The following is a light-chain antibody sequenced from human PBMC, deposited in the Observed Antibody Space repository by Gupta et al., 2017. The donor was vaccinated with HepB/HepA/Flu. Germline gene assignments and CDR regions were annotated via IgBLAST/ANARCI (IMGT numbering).Light chain of an antibody. V-gene: IGKV3-20*01. CDR2: GAS. CDR3: HQYGNSSQVT. Sequence: EMVLTQSPGTLSLSPGERATLSCRASQNIRNSYLAWYQQKPGQAPRLVIYGASTRATGIPDRLSGSGSGTDFSIMISRLEPEDFAVYYCHQYGNSSQVTFGQGTRLEIK. CDR1: QNIRNSY. J-gene: IGKJ5*01.